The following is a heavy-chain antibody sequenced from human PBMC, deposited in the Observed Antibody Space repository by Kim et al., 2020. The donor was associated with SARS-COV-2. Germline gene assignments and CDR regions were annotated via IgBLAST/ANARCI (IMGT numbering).Heavy chain of an antibody. Sequence: GGSLRLSCAASGFTFSSYDMGWVRQAPGKGLEWVSGINGGGVYTKYADSVKGRFTISRDNSKNMLYLQMNSLRAEDTAVYYCASRRSGYYSDYWGQGTLVTVSS. CDR2: INGGGVYT. V-gene: IGHV3-23*01. CDR1: GFTFSSYD. J-gene: IGHJ4*02. CDR3: ASRRSGYYSDY. D-gene: IGHD3-22*01.